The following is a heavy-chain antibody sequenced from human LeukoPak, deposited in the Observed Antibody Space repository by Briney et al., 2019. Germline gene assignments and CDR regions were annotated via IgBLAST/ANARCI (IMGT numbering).Heavy chain of an antibody. Sequence: GASVKVSCKASGYTFTSYGISWVRQAPGQGLEWMGWISAYNGNTNYAQKLQGRVTMTTDTSTSTAYMELRSLRSDDTAVYYCARDSIVVPAAIRDDDAFDIWGQGTMVTVSS. D-gene: IGHD2-2*02. V-gene: IGHV1-18*04. CDR1: GYTFTSYG. J-gene: IGHJ3*02. CDR3: ARDSIVVPAAIRDDDAFDI. CDR2: ISAYNGNT.